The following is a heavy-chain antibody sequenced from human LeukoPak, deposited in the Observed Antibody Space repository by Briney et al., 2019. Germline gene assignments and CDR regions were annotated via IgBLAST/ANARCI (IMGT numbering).Heavy chain of an antibody. CDR2: ISAYTGNT. D-gene: IGHD6-6*01. CDR1: GYSLINYG. V-gene: IGHV1-18*01. J-gene: IGHJ4*02. CDR3: ARVGSSFNFDY. Sequence: ASVKVSCKASGYSLINYGLIWVRQAPGQGLEWMGWISAYTGNTSYAQKVQGRVTMTTDTSTNTAYMELRSLRSDDTAVYYCARVGSSFNFDYWGQGTLVTVSS.